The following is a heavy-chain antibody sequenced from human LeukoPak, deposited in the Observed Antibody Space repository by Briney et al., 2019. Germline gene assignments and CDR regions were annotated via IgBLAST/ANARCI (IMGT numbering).Heavy chain of an antibody. J-gene: IGHJ6*02. CDR1: GFTFSSYG. D-gene: IGHD6-13*01. CDR2: ISYDGSNK. Sequence: PGGSLRLSCAASGFTFSSYGMHWVRQAPGKGLEWVAVISYDGSNKYYADSVKGRFTISRDNSKNTLYLQMNSLRAEDTAVYYGAKVPRRAAAGTVANYYYYGMDVWGQGTTVTVSS. CDR3: AKVPRRAAAGTVANYYYYGMDV. V-gene: IGHV3-30*18.